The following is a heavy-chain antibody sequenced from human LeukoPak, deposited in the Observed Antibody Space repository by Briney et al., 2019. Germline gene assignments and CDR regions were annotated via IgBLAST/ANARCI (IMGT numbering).Heavy chain of an antibody. CDR3: ARGPSGGNRLWMDY. CDR2: ISSSSSYI. CDR1: GFTFSSYS. V-gene: IGHV3-21*01. D-gene: IGHD2/OR15-2a*01. Sequence: GGSLRLSCAASGFTFSSYSMNWVRQAPGKGLEWVSSISSSSSYIYFADSVKGRFTISRDNAKNSLYLQMNSLSAEDTAVYYCARGPSGGNRLWMDYWGQGTLVTVSS. J-gene: IGHJ4*02.